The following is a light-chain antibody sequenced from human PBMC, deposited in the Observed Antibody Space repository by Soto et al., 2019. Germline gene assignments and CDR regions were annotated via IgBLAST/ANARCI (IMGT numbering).Light chain of an antibody. J-gene: IGKJ1*01. V-gene: IGKV3-15*01. CDR1: QSVSSN. Sequence: EIVMTQSPATLSVSPGERATLSCRASQSVSSNLAWYQQKPGQAPRLLIYGASTRATGIPARFSGSGSGTEFTLTINSLRSEDFAVYSCHQYNNWPPTWTFGQGTKVAIK. CDR3: HQYNNWPPTWT. CDR2: GAS.